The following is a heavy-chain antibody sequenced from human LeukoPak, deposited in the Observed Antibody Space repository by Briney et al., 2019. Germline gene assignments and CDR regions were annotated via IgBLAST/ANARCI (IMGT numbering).Heavy chain of an antibody. CDR2: MYLSGTT. J-gene: IGHJ4*02. CDR1: GFTFSSYAM. D-gene: IGHD3-22*01. Sequence: GSLRLSCAASGFTFSSYAMSWVRQPPGKGLEWIGEMYLSGTTHSNPSVKCRVTISIDKSKNQFFLNLGSVTAADTAVYYCAGLVGRYSSGLYYYYFDYWGQGTLVTVSS. V-gene: IGHV4-4*02. CDR3: AGLVGRYSSGLYYYYFDY.